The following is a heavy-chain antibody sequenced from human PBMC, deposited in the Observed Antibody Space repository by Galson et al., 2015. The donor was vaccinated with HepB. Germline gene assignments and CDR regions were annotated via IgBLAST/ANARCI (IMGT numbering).Heavy chain of an antibody. CDR1: GGSISSYY. V-gene: IGHV4-59*01. Sequence: SETLSLTCTVSGGSISSYYWSWIRQPPGKGLEWIGYIYYSGSTNYNPSLKSRVTISVDTSKNQFSLKLSSVTAADTAVYYCARVRHYYYDSSGFFDYWGQGTLVTVSS. J-gene: IGHJ4*02. D-gene: IGHD3-22*01. CDR2: IYYSGST. CDR3: ARVRHYYYDSSGFFDY.